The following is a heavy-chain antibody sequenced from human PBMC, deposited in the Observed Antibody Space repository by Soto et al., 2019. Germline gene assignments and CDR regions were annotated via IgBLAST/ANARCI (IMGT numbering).Heavy chain of an antibody. Sequence: HPGGSLRLSCAVSGFTVSSNYMSWVRQAPGKGLEWVSVIYSGGSTYYADSVKGRFTISRDNSKNTLYLQMNSLRAEDTAVYYCARDNATYDFWSGYYPYYYGMDVWGQGTTVTVSS. CDR2: IYSGGST. CDR3: ARDNATYDFWSGYYPYYYGMDV. J-gene: IGHJ6*02. D-gene: IGHD3-3*01. CDR1: GFTVSSNY. V-gene: IGHV3-53*01.